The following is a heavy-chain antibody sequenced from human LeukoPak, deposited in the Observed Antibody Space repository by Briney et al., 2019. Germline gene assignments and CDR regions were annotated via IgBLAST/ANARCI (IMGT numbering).Heavy chain of an antibody. Sequence: GGSLRLSCAASGFTFSSYAMSWVRQAPGKGLEWVSAISGIGGSTYYADSVKGRFTISRDNSKNTLYLQMNSLRAEDTAVYYCAKDPGDTYYYGSGGDAFDIWGQGTMVTVSS. CDR1: GFTFSSYA. J-gene: IGHJ3*02. CDR2: ISGIGGST. CDR3: AKDPGDTYYYGSGGDAFDI. V-gene: IGHV3-23*01. D-gene: IGHD3-10*01.